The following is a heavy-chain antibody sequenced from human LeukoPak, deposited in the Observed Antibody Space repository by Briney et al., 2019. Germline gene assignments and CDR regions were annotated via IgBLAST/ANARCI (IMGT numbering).Heavy chain of an antibody. J-gene: IGHJ6*04. CDR3: AELGITMIGGV. Sequence: PGGSLRLSCAASGFTFSSYSMNWVRQAPGKGLEWVSHISSSNSTIYYADSVKGRFTISRDNAKNSLYLQMNSLRAEDTAVYYCAELGITMIGGVWGKGTTVTISS. V-gene: IGHV3-48*04. D-gene: IGHD3-10*02. CDR2: ISSSNSTI. CDR1: GFTFSSYS.